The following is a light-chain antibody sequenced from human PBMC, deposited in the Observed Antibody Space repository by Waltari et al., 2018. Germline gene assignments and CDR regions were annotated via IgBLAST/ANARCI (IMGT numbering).Light chain of an antibody. J-gene: IGLJ2*01. CDR2: DNS. CDR3: QVLDISRDHLV. Sequence: SFVLTQPPSVSVAPGQTAKITCEENNIEDKIVHWYQQKAGQAPVLVVFDNSDRPSGIPERFSGANFGNTATLTIIRVAAGDEADYYCQVLDISRDHLVFGGGTSLTVL. CDR1: NIEDKI. V-gene: IGLV3-21*02.